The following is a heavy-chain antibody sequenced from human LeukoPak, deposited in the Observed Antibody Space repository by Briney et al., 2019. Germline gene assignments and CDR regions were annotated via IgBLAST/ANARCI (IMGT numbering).Heavy chain of an antibody. D-gene: IGHD3-10*01. CDR1: VYTFTGYY. CDR3: ARGLYYYGSGSSYYMDV. V-gene: IGHV1-2*02. J-gene: IGHJ6*03. Sequence: GASVKVSCNASVYTFTGYYMHWVRQDPGQGLEWMGWINPSSGGTNYAQKFQGRVTMTRDTSTSTVYMDLSSLRSEDTAVYYCARGLYYYGSGSSYYMDVWGKGTTVTISS. CDR2: INPSSGGT.